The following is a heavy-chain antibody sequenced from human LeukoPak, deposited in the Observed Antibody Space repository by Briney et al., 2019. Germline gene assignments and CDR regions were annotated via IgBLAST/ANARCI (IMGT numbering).Heavy chain of an antibody. CDR3: ARSPLPPATGYYYMDV. V-gene: IGHV3-30*02. J-gene: IGHJ6*03. CDR2: IRYDGSNK. D-gene: IGHD2-2*01. Sequence: GGSLRLSCAASGFTFSSYGMHWVRQAPGKGLEWVAFIRYDGSNKYYADSVKGRFTISRDNSKNTLYLQMNSLRAEDTAVYYCARSPLPPATGYYYMDVWGKGTTVTVSS. CDR1: GFTFSSYG.